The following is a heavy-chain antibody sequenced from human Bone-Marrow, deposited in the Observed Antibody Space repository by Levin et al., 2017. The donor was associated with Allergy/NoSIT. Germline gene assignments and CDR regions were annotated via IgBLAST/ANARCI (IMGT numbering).Heavy chain of an antibody. V-gene: IGHV3-53*01. CDR1: GFTVSNNY. D-gene: IGHD2-15*01. Sequence: GGSLRLSCAASGFTVSNNYMRWVRQAPGKGLEWVSLIYSGGTTYYADSVKGRFTISRDNSKNTVYLQMNSLRAEDTAVYYCARNRHCIGGRCYAVWGQGTLVTVSS. CDR2: IYSGGTT. J-gene: IGHJ4*02. CDR3: ARNRHCIGGRCYAV.